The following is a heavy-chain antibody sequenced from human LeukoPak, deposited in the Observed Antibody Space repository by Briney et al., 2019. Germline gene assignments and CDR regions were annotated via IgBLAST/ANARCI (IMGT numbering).Heavy chain of an antibody. D-gene: IGHD3-22*01. CDR1: GFIFSNYG. CDR2: IWNDGSKN. J-gene: IGHJ5*02. CDR3: AKDPRKSYYDSSGYYLNWFDP. Sequence: GGSLRLSCAPSGFIFSNYGMPWVRQAPGKGLEWVAVIWNDGSKNYCADSVKGRFTISRDNSKNTLYLQMNSLRAKDTAVYYCAKDPRKSYYDSSGYYLNWFDPWGQGTLVTVSS. V-gene: IGHV3-33*06.